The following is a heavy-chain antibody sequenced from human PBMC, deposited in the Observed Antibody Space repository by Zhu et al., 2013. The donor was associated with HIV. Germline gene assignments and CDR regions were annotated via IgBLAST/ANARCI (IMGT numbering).Heavy chain of an antibody. CDR2: ISSSSSYI. V-gene: IGHV3-21*04. J-gene: IGHJ4*02. D-gene: IGHD2-2*01. CDR3: AKDGSYCSSASCYFDS. Sequence: EVQLVESGGGLVKPGGSLRLSCAASGFTFSSYSMNWVRQAPGKGLEWVSSISSSSSYIYYADSVKGRFTISRDNSKNTLYLQMNSLRAEDTAVYYCAKDGSYCSSASCYFDSWGQGTLVTVSS. CDR1: GFTFSSYS.